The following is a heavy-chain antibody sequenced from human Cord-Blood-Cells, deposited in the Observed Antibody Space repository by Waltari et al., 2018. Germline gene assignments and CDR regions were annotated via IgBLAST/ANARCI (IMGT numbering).Heavy chain of an antibody. Sequence: QLQLQESGSGLVKPSQTLSLTCAVSGCSIRSGGYSWSWIRPPPGKGLEWIGYIYHSGSTYYNPSLKSRVTISVDRSKNQFSLKLSSVTAADTAVYYCARSSLDDYIWGSYRPFDYWGQGTLVTVSS. CDR1: GCSIRSGGYS. J-gene: IGHJ4*02. V-gene: IGHV4-30-2*01. CDR2: IYHSGST. CDR3: ARSSLDDYIWGSYRPFDY. D-gene: IGHD3-16*02.